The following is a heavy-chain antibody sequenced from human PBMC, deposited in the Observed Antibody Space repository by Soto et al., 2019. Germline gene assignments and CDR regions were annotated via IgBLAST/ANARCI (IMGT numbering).Heavy chain of an antibody. CDR2: ISSSGSTI. CDR3: VIAPQAFYYDSSGYKHD. Sequence: GGSLRLSCAASGFTFSSYEMNWVRQAPGKGLEWVSYISSSGSTIYYADSVKGRFTISRDNAKNSLYLQMNSLRAEDTAVYYCVIAPQAFYYDSSGYKHDWGQGTLVTVS. J-gene: IGHJ4*02. V-gene: IGHV3-48*03. D-gene: IGHD3-22*01. CDR1: GFTFSSYE.